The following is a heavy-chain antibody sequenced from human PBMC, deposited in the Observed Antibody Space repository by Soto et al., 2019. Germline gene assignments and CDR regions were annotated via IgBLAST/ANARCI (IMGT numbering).Heavy chain of an antibody. J-gene: IGHJ3*02. CDR2: IWSDGSNK. D-gene: IGHD3-9*01. CDR1: GFTFSSYG. V-gene: IGHV3-33*01. CDR3: ARGGWDTYYDILPGYVDAFDI. Sequence: QVQLVESGGGVVQPGRSLRLSCAASGFTFSSYGMHLVRQAPGKGLEWVAVIWSDGSNKYYADSVKGRFTISRDNSKNSLYLQMNSLRAEDTAVYYCARGGWDTYYDILPGYVDAFDIWGQGTMVTVSS.